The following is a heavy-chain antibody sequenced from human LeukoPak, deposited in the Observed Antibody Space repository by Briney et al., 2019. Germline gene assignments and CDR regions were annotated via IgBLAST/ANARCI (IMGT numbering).Heavy chain of an antibody. CDR2: IYYSGST. CDR3: ARTYSSSWYESFFDY. D-gene: IGHD6-13*01. J-gene: IGHJ4*02. V-gene: IGHV4-59*01. CDR1: GGSISSYY. Sequence: PSETLSLTCTVSGGSISSYYWSWIRQPPGKGLEWIGYIYYSGSTNYNPSLKSRVTISVDTSENQFSLKLSSVTAADTAVYYCARTYSSSWYESFFDYWGQGTLVTVSS.